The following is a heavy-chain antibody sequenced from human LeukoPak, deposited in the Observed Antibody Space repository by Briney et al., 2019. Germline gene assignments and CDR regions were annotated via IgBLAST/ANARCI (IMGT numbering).Heavy chain of an antibody. D-gene: IGHD1-26*01. CDR3: ARAVSGSYYLSFDY. CDR2: INPNSGGT. CDR1: GYTFTGYY. J-gene: IGHJ4*02. V-gene: IGHV1-2*02. Sequence: ASVKVSCKDSGYTFTGYYMHWVRQAPGQGLEWMGWINPNSGGTNYAQKFQGRVTMTRDTSISTAYMELSRLRSDDTAVYYCARAVSGSYYLSFDYWGQGTLVTVSS.